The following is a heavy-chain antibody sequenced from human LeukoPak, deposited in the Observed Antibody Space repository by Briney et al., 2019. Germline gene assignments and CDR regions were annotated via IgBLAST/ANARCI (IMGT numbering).Heavy chain of an antibody. V-gene: IGHV3-30*04. D-gene: IGHD3-22*01. CDR1: GFTFSSYA. CDR3: ARAAYDSSGYLTL. Sequence: GGSLRLSCAASGFTFSSYALHWVRQAPGKGLEWVALISYDGGNEYYAESVKGRFTISRDSSKNTLYLQMSSLRAEDTAVYYCARAAYDSSGYLTLWGQGTLVTVSS. J-gene: IGHJ4*02. CDR2: ISYDGGNE.